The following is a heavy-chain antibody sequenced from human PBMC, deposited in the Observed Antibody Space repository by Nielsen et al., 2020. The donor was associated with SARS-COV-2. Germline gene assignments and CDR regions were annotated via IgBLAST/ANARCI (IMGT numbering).Heavy chain of an antibody. Sequence: SETLSLTCTVSGGSISSSSYYWGWIRQPPGKGLEWIGEIYHSGSTNYNPSLKSRVTISVDKSKNQFSLKLSSVTAADTAVYYCASVPRYSGSYLGFDYWGQGTLVTVSS. V-gene: IGHV4-39*07. CDR3: ASVPRYSGSYLGFDY. J-gene: IGHJ4*02. CDR1: GGSISSSSYY. D-gene: IGHD1-26*01. CDR2: IYHSGST.